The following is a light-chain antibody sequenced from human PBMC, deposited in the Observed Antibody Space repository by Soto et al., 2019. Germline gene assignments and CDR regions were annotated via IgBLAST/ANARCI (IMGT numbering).Light chain of an antibody. V-gene: IGLV2-8*01. CDR2: EVS. J-gene: IGLJ2*01. CDR3: SSYTSSSTLVV. Sequence: QSALTQPPSASGSPGQSVTISCTGTSSDVGGYNYVSWYQQHPGKAPKLMIYEVSKRPSGVPDRFSGSKSGNTASLTVSGLQAEDEADYYCSSYTSSSTLVVFGGGTKVTVL. CDR1: SSDVGGYNY.